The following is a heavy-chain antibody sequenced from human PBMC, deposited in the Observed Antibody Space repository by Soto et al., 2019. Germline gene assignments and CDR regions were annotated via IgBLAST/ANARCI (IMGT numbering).Heavy chain of an antibody. J-gene: IGHJ5*02. Sequence: SETLSLTCAVYGGSFSGYYWSWIRQPPGKGLEWIGEINHSGSTNYNPSLKSRVTISVDTSKNQFSLKLSSVTAADTAVYYCAGKSGDYDFWSIELNWFDPWGQGTLVTVSS. CDR3: AGKSGDYDFWSIELNWFDP. D-gene: IGHD3-3*01. CDR2: INHSGST. CDR1: GGSFSGYY. V-gene: IGHV4-34*01.